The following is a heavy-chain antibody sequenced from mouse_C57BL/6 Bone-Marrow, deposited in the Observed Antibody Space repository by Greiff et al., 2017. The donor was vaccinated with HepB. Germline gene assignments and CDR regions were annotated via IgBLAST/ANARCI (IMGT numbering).Heavy chain of an antibody. Sequence: EVQLKQSGPELVKPGASVKISCKASGYSFTDYNMNRVKQSNGKSLEWIGVINPNYGTTRYNPKFKGKATLTIDQSSSTAYMQLNSLTSVESAVYYCAGMKAWFAYWGQGTLVTVSA. V-gene: IGHV1-39*01. CDR1: GYSFTDYN. CDR2: INPNYGTT. CDR3: AGMKAWFAY. J-gene: IGHJ3*01.